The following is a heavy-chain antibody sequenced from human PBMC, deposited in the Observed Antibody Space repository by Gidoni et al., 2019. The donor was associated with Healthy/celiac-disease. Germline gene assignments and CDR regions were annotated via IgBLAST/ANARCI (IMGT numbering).Heavy chain of an antibody. V-gene: IGHV1-2*02. CDR3: AAVAARGRYYFDY. J-gene: IGHJ4*02. CDR1: GYTFPGYY. D-gene: IGHD6-6*01. Sequence: QVQLVQSGAEVKKPGASVKVSCKASGYTFPGYYMHWGRQAPGQGLGWMGWINPNSGGRNYAQKFQGRVTMTRDTSISTAYMELSRLRSDDTAVYYCAAVAARGRYYFDYWGQGTLVTVSS. CDR2: INPNSGGR.